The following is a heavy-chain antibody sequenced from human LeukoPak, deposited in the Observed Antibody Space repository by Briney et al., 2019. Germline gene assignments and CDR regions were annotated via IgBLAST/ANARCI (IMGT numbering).Heavy chain of an antibody. J-gene: IGHJ6*03. CDR1: GGSISSGSYY. D-gene: IGHD3-22*01. CDR3: ARASGYRYYYYYYMDV. CDR2: IYTSGST. V-gene: IGHV4-61*02. Sequence: SQTLSLTCTVSGGSISSGSYYWSWIRQPAGKGLEWIGRIYTSGSTNYNPSFKSRVTISVDTSKNQFSLKLSSVTAADTAVYYCARASGYRYYYYYYMDVWGKGTTVTVSS.